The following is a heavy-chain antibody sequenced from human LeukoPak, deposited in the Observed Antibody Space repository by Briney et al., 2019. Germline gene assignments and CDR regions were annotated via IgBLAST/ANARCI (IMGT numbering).Heavy chain of an antibody. CDR3: ARDRWYSRNWNDAVDI. J-gene: IGHJ3*02. CDR1: GHTLTELS. CDR2: ISAYNGNT. V-gene: IGHV1-18*01. D-gene: IGHD6-13*01. Sequence: GASVKVSCKVSGHTLTELSVHWVRQAPGQGLEWMGWISAYNGNTNYAQKVQGRVTMTTDTSTSTAYMELRSLRSDDTAVYYCARDRWYSRNWNDAVDIWGQGTMVTVSS.